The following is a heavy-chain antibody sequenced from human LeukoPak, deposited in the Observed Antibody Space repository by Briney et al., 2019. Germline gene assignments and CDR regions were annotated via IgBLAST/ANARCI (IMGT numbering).Heavy chain of an antibody. J-gene: IGHJ4*02. D-gene: IGHD1-1*01. CDR2: IYYSGTT. CDR3: ARYWSRFDY. CDR1: GGSSSSYY. Sequence: PSETLSLTCTVSGGSSSSYYWSWLRQPPGKGLEWIGYIYYSGTTNYNPSLKSRVTISVDTSKNQFSLKLSSVTAADTAVYFCARYWSRFDYWGQGTLVTVSS. V-gene: IGHV4-59*08.